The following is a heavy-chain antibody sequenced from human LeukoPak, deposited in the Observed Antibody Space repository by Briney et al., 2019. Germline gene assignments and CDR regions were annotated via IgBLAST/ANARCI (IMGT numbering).Heavy chain of an antibody. J-gene: IGHJ4*02. Sequence: GGSLRLSCVGFGFTFSNYNLNWVRQAPGKGLEWVSAISGSGGSTYYADSVKGRFTISRDNSKNTLYLQMNSLRAEDTAVYYCANDLGWIQLNLGRGQGTLVTVSS. CDR2: ISGSGGST. V-gene: IGHV3-23*01. D-gene: IGHD5-18*01. CDR1: GFTFSNYN. CDR3: ANDLGWIQLNLG.